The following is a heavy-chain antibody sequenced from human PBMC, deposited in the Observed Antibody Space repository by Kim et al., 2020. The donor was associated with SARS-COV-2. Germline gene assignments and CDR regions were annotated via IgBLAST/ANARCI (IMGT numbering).Heavy chain of an antibody. Sequence: ASVKVSCKASGYTFTSYFMHWVRQAPGQGLEWMGVLIPSSGTTSFAQKFQGRVTTTRDTSTSIVYMELRSLRSEDTAVYYCARDGMYSGSYGGVDVWGQGATVTVSS. CDR3: ARDGMYSGSYGGVDV. CDR1: GYTFTSYF. D-gene: IGHD1-26*01. V-gene: IGHV1-46*01. CDR2: LIPSSGTT. J-gene: IGHJ6*02.